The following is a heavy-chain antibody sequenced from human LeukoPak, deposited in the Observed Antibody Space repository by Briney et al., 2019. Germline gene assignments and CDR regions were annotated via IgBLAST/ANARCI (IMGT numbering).Heavy chain of an antibody. J-gene: IGHJ4*02. CDR3: ARGGGYSYGTPCDY. Sequence: ASVKVSCKASGYTFTSFGISWVRQAPGQGLEWMGWISAYSGNTNYTQNLQGRVTMTTDTSTSTAYMELRSLRSDDTAVYYCARGGGYSYGTPCDYWGQGTLVTVSS. CDR2: ISAYSGNT. CDR1: GYTFTSFG. D-gene: IGHD5-18*01. V-gene: IGHV1-18*01.